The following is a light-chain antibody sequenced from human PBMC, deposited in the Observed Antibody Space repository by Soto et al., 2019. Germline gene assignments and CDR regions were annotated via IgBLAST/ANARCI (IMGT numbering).Light chain of an antibody. CDR3: QQYADVPLT. J-gene: IGKJ4*01. Sequence: DIQMTQSPSTESAYVGDSVTINCRASQSITTWLAWYQQRPGKAPKLLIYDVSSLQSGVPSRFSGSGSGTEFTLTISSLQPDDFATYYCQQYADVPLTFGGGTKVDIK. CDR2: DVS. CDR1: QSITTW. V-gene: IGKV1-5*01.